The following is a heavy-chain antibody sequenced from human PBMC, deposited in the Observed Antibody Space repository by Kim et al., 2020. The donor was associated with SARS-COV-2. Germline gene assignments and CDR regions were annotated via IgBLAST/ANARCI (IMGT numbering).Heavy chain of an antibody. CDR2: DGIST. Sequence: DGISTNYSGTVKGRFTISRDNAKNTVYLQMNSLRVEDTAVYYCTRDLANWGQGSLVNVSS. CDR3: TRDLAN. J-gene: IGHJ4*02. V-gene: IGHV3-74*01.